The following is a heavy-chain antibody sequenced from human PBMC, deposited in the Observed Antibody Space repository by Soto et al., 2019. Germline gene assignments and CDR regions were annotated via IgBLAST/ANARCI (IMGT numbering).Heavy chain of an antibody. CDR1: GLTFSVSV. J-gene: IGHJ4*02. Sequence: EVQLVESGGGLVRPGGSLTLSCSVSGLTFSVSVIHWVRQPPGKGLEWVSRVRTKINDYATSYSESVKGRFTISRDDSKNTAWMQMNSLPTEDTAVYYCTRRDYRGDSGDFWGRGTLVTVSS. CDR3: TRRDYRGDSGDF. D-gene: IGHD4-17*01. V-gene: IGHV3-73*01. CDR2: VRTKINDYAT.